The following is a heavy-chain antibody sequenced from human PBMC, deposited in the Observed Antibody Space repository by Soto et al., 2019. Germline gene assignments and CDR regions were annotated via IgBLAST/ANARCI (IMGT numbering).Heavy chain of an antibody. V-gene: IGHV1-69*13. CDR2: IIPIFGKA. Sequence: SVKVSCKASGYTFTSYGISWVRQAPGQGLEWMGGIIPIFGKANYAQKFQGRVTITADESTSTAYMELSSLRSEDTAVYYCARTYYYDSSGYFDYWGQGTLVTVSS. CDR1: GYTFTSYG. CDR3: ARTYYYDSSGYFDY. D-gene: IGHD3-22*01. J-gene: IGHJ4*02.